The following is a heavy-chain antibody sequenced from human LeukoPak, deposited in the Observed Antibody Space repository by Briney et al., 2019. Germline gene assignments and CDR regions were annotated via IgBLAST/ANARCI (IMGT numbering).Heavy chain of an antibody. Sequence: PSETLSLTCTVSGGSISSSSYYWGWIRQPPGKGLEWIGSIYHSGSTYYNPSLKSRVTISVDTSKNQFSLKLSSVTAADTAVYYCARLSEYSYGYVGLWGQGTLVTVSS. J-gene: IGHJ4*02. CDR1: GGSISSSSYY. V-gene: IGHV4-39*07. D-gene: IGHD5-18*01. CDR3: ARLSEYSYGYVGL. CDR2: IYHSGST.